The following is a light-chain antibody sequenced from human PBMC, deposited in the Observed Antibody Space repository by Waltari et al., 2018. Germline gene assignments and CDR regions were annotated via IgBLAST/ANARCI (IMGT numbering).Light chain of an antibody. CDR1: SSNIGGNY. CDR2: DNN. CDR3: GAWDSSLSAVL. V-gene: IGLV1-51*01. Sequence: QSVLTQPPSVSGDPGQRVTISCTGSSSNIGGNYVNWYQQFPGTATKLLIYDNNKRPSGISDLFSGSKSGTSASLTITWLQAGDEADYYCGAWDSSLSAVLFGGGTRLTVL. J-gene: IGLJ2*01.